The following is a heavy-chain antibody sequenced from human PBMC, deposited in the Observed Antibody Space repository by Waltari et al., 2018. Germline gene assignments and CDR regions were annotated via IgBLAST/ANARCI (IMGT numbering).Heavy chain of an antibody. D-gene: IGHD3-22*01. Sequence: QVQLVDSGGGVVQPGGSLRLTRAASGFTFTSYAMHWVRQAPGKGLEWVAIISYDGSNKYYADSVKGRFTISRDNSKNTLYLQMNSLRAEDTAVYYCARDGYDSSGYYFDYWGQGTLVTVSS. V-gene: IGHV3-30*01. J-gene: IGHJ4*02. CDR3: ARDGYDSSGYYFDY. CDR2: ISYDGSNK. CDR1: GFTFTSYA.